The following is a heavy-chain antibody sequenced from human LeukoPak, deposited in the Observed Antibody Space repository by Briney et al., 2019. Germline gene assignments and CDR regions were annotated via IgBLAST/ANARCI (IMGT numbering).Heavy chain of an antibody. D-gene: IGHD3-22*01. CDR3: AREKDYYDSSGYGRSFDY. J-gene: IGHJ4*02. Sequence: PSETLSLTCTDSGGSISSGDYYWSWIRQPPGKGLEWIVYIYYSGSTYYNPSLKSRVTISVDTSKNQFSLKLSSVTAADTAVYYCAREKDYYDSSGYGRSFDYWGQGTLVTVSS. V-gene: IGHV4-30-4*01. CDR2: IYYSGST. CDR1: GGSISSGDYY.